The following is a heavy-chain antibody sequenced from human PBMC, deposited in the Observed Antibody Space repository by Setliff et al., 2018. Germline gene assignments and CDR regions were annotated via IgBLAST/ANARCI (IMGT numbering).Heavy chain of an antibody. Sequence: SETLSLTCAVSGGSISSSNWWSWVRQPPGKGLEWIGEIYHSGSTNYNPSLKSRVTISVDKSKNQFSLKLSSVTAADTAVYYCARGVGNQPLLYGSNWFDPWGQGTLVTVSS. CDR1: GGSISSSNW. CDR2: IYHSGST. J-gene: IGHJ5*02. V-gene: IGHV4-4*02. D-gene: IGHD2-2*02. CDR3: ARGVGNQPLLYGSNWFDP.